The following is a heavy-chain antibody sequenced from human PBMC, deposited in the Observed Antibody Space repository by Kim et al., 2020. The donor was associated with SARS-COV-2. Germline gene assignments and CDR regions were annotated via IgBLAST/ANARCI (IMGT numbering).Heavy chain of an antibody. CDR3: ARSDGSYKTPDY. V-gene: IGHV4-59*13. J-gene: IGHJ4*02. CDR2: IYYTGST. CDR1: GGSISTYY. Sequence: SETLSLTCTVSGGSISTYYWSWIRQPPGKGLEWIGYIYYTGSTKYNPSLKSRVTVSVDTSNNQFSLNLYSVSSADTAVYYCARSDGSYKTPDYWGQGTLVTVSS. D-gene: IGHD1-26*01.